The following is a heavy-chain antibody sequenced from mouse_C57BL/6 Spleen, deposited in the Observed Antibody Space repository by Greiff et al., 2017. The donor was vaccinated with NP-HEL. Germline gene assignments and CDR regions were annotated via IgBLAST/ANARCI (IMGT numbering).Heavy chain of an antibody. D-gene: IGHD1-1*01. CDR2: ISYDGSN. J-gene: IGHJ1*03. CDR3: ARRYYGSSSYWYFDV. Sequence: VQLQQSGPGLVKPSQSLSLTCSVTGYSITSGYYWNWIRQFPGNQLEWMGYISYDGSNNYNPSLKNRISITRDTSKNQFFLKLNSVTTEDTATYYCARRYYGSSSYWYFDVWGTGTTVTVSS. V-gene: IGHV3-6*01. CDR1: GYSITSGYY.